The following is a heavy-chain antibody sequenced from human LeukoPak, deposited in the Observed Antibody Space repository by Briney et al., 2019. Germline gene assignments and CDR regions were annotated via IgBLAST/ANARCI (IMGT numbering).Heavy chain of an antibody. CDR2: IKSKTDGGAT. Sequence: GGSLRLSCAASGFTLSNAWMSWVRQAPGKGLEWVGRIKSKTDGGATDYAAPVKGRFTISRDDSENTLYLQMNSLRAEDTAVYYCAHISSSRPDYWGQGTLVTVSS. CDR3: AHISSSRPDY. CDR1: GFTLSNAW. D-gene: IGHD6-13*01. J-gene: IGHJ4*02. V-gene: IGHV3-15*01.